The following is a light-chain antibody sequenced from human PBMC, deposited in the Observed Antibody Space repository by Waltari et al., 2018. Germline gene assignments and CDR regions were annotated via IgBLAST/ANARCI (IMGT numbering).Light chain of an antibody. V-gene: IGKV1-9*01. J-gene: IGKJ3*01. Sequence: DIQLTQSPSFLSASVGDTVTITCRASQGISSYLAWYQQKPGKAPKLLIYAASTLQSGVPSRFGGSESGTEFTLTISSLQPDDFATYYCQELGTFGPGTKVDIK. CDR3: QELGT. CDR1: QGISSY. CDR2: AAS.